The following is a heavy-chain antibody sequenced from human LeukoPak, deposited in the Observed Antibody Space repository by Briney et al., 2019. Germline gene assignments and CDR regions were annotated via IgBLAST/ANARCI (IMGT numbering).Heavy chain of an antibody. V-gene: IGHV1-69*13. CDR3: ARDRVNLLGPMDV. CDR2: IIPIFGTA. J-gene: IGHJ6*02. Sequence: VASVKVSCKASGYTFTGYYMHWVRQAPGQGLEWMGGIIPIFGTANYAQKFQGRVTITADESTSTAYMELSSLRSEDTAVYYCARDRVNLLGPMDVWGQGTTVTVSS. CDR1: GYTFTGYY. D-gene: IGHD4-11*01.